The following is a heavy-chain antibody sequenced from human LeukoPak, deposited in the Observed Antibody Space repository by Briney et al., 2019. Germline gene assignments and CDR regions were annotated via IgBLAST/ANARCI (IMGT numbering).Heavy chain of an antibody. CDR2: MYLGGTT. CDR1: VGSISSRSL. D-gene: IGHD6-19*01. J-gene: IGHJ4*02. Sequence: PSDTLSLTGIGSVGSISSRSLWSRHRQPPGKGLEWIGEMYLGGTTNFNPSLKSRVTILIDKSKNQLSLQLTSVTAADTAVYYCAGLEGRYSTDWFYFFDYWGQGALVTVSS. V-gene: IGHV4-4*02. CDR3: AGLEGRYSTDWFYFFDY.